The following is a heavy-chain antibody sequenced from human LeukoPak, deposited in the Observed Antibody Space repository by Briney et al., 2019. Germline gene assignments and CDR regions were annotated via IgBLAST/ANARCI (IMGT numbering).Heavy chain of an antibody. CDR2: ISGSGGTA. J-gene: IGHJ4*02. V-gene: IGHV3-23*01. CDR3: AKKGYYDGSGYYMYYFDH. CDR1: GFTFSIYA. Sequence: GGSLRLSCAASGFTFSIYAMSWVRQAPGKGLEWVSAISGSGGTAYYADSVKGRFTTSRDNSKSTLYLQMNSLRAEDTAVYYCAKKGYYDGSGYYMYYFDHWGQGTLVTVSS. D-gene: IGHD3-22*01.